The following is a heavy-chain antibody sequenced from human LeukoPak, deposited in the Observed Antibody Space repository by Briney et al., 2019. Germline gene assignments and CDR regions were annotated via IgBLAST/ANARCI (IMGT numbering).Heavy chain of an antibody. V-gene: IGHV4-39*01. D-gene: IGHD3-22*01. Sequence: ETLSLTCTVSGDSITTSSYYWGWIRQPPGKGLEWIGNIYYSGSTYYNPSLKSRVTISVDTSKNQFSLWLGSVTAADTAVYYCARLETYDSTLDYWGQGTLVTVSS. CDR1: GDSITTSSYY. CDR2: IYYSGST. CDR3: ARLETYDSTLDY. J-gene: IGHJ4*02.